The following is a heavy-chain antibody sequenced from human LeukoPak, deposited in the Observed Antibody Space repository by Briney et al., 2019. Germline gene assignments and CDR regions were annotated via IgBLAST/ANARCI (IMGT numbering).Heavy chain of an antibody. J-gene: IGHJ4*02. V-gene: IGHV3-30*02. CDR2: IWSDGNNK. CDR3: AKSDDILTGYIDY. Sequence: GGSLRLSCAASGFTFRIYGMHWVRQAPGKGLEWVAFIWSDGNNKYYADSVKGRFTISRDNSKNTLYLQMNSLRAEDTAVYYCAKSDDILTGYIDYWGQGTLVTVSS. D-gene: IGHD3-9*01. CDR1: GFTFRIYG.